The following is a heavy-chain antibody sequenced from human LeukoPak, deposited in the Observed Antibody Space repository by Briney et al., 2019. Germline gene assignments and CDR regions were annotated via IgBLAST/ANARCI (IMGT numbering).Heavy chain of an antibody. CDR1: GYTFTSYG. V-gene: IGHV1-18*01. CDR2: ISAYNGNT. Sequence: ASVKVSCKASGYTFTSYGISWVRQAPGQGLEWMGWISAYNGNTNYAQKLQGRVTMTTDTSPSTAYMELRSLRSDDTAVYYCARDGRRYCSSTSCYPFDYWGQGTLVTVSS. CDR3: ARDGRRYCSSTSCYPFDY. J-gene: IGHJ4*02. D-gene: IGHD2-2*01.